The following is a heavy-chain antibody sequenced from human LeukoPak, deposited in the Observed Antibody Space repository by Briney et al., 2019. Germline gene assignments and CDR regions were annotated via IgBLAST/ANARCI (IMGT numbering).Heavy chain of an antibody. CDR1: ALTFSSYG. V-gene: IGHV3-23*01. CDR2: ITGDGTTT. Sequence: AGSLRLSCEASALTFSSYGMSWVRQAPGKGLQWVSAITGDGTTTYYADSVKGRFTISRDNSKNMLYLQMSSLRAEDTAVYYCAKMQGYFDYWGQGTLVPVSS. J-gene: IGHJ4*02. CDR3: AKMQGYFDY.